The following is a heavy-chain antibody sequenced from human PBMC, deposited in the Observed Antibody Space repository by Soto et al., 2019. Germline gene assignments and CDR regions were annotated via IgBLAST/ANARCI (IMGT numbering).Heavy chain of an antibody. CDR3: ARNTLRFDY. CDR1: GYKFTSYA. V-gene: IGHV1-3*01. J-gene: IGHJ4*02. Sequence: QVQLVQSGAEVKKPGASVKVSCKASGYKFTSYAIHWVRQAPGQRLEWMGWINAGNGNTEYSQKFQGRVTITRDTSASTAYMDVSSLTSEDTAVYYCARNTLRFDYWGQGTLVSVSS. CDR2: INAGNGNT. D-gene: IGHD2-15*01.